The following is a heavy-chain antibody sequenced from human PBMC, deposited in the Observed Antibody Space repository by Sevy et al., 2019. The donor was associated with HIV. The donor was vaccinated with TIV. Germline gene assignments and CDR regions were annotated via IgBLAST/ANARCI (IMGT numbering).Heavy chain of an antibody. CDR1: GFSFDSYG. CDR3: AKGGGGHYDPDEIGYYFYYYNMDV. D-gene: IGHD3-22*01. CDR2: ISGSGTRT. J-gene: IGHJ6*03. Sequence: GESLKISCAVSGFSFDSYGMTWVRQAPGKGLEWVSGISGSGTRTYYADSVKGRFIISRDNSKNTLYLQMNSLRSEDTGINYCAKGGGGHYDPDEIGYYFYYYNMDVWGKGTTVTVSS. V-gene: IGHV3-23*01.